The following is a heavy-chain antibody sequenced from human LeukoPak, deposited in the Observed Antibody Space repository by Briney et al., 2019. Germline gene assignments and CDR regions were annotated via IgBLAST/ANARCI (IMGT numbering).Heavy chain of an antibody. CDR1: GFTFSSYA. CDR3: ASRTAGGYDQFDY. V-gene: IGHV3-23*01. D-gene: IGHD5-12*01. CDR2: ISGSGGRK. Sequence: GGSLRLSCAASGFTFSSYAMSWVRQAQGKGLEGVSAISGSGGRKYYEDSVKGRLTISRDNSKKTLYLQMNSLRAEDTAVYYCASRTAGGYDQFDYWGQGTLVTVSS. J-gene: IGHJ4*02.